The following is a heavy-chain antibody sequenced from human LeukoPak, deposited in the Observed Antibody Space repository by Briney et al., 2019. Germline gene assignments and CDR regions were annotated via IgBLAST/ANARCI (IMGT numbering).Heavy chain of an antibody. CDR1: GFTFDDYA. V-gene: IGHV3-9*01. D-gene: IGHD6-13*01. CDR2: ISWNSGSI. Sequence: GGSPRLSCAASGFTFDDYAMHWVRQAPGKGLEWVSGISWNSGSIGYADSVKGRFTISRDNAKNSLYLQMNSLRAEDTALYYCAKEGEQQLAFDYWGQGTLVTVSS. J-gene: IGHJ4*02. CDR3: AKEGEQQLAFDY.